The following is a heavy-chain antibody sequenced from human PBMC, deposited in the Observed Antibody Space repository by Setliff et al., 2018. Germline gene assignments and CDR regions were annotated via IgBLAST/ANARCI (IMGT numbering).Heavy chain of an antibody. Sequence: ASVKVSCKASGYTFTSYAMSWMRQAPGQGLEWMGWINTNTGNPNYAQGFTGRFVFSLDTSVSTAYLQISRLKAEDTAVYYCAKSLYFYDSSGYYYDRDYYYYMDVWGKGTTVTVSS. V-gene: IGHV7-4-1*02. D-gene: IGHD3-22*01. CDR2: INTNTGNP. J-gene: IGHJ6*03. CDR3: AKSLYFYDSSGYYYDRDYYYYMDV. CDR1: GYTFTSYA.